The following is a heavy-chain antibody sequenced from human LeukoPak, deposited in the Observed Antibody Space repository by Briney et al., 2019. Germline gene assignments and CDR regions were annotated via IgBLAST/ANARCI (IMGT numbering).Heavy chain of an antibody. V-gene: IGHV1-46*01. J-gene: IGHJ4*02. D-gene: IGHD3-16*02. CDR3: ARDLITHGITFGGVIVSGIDY. CDR1: GYTFASYY. CDR2: INPSGGST. Sequence: ASVKVSCKASGYTFASYYMHWVRQAPGQGLEWMGLINPSGGSTSYAQKFQGRVTMTRDTSTSTVYMELSSLRSEDTAVYYCARDLITHGITFGGVIVSGIDYWGQGTLVTVSS.